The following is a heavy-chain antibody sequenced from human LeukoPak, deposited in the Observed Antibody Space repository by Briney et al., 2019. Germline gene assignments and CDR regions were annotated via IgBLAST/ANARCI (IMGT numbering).Heavy chain of an antibody. D-gene: IGHD3-22*01. Sequence: ASAKVSCKASGYTFTSYYMHWVRQAPGQGLEWMGIINPSGGSTTYAQKFQGRVTMTRDMSTSTVYMELSSLRSEDTAVYYCARGLSYDSSGYYYDSKYYFDYWGQGTLVTVSS. J-gene: IGHJ4*02. V-gene: IGHV1-46*01. CDR2: INPSGGST. CDR1: GYTFTSYY. CDR3: ARGLSYDSSGYYYDSKYYFDY.